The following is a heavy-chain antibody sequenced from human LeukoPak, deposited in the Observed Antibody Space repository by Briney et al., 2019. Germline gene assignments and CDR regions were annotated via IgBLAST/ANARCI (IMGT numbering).Heavy chain of an antibody. J-gene: IGHJ4*02. Sequence: SETLSLTCTVSGGSISSSSYYWSWIRQPPGKGLEWVGYIYYSGSTNYNPSLKSRVTISVDTSKNQFSLKLSSVTAADTAVYYCARHGTIGGDSPIDYWGQGTLVTVSS. CDR2: IYYSGST. D-gene: IGHD4-23*01. V-gene: IGHV4-61*05. CDR3: ARHGTIGGDSPIDY. CDR1: GGSISSSSYY.